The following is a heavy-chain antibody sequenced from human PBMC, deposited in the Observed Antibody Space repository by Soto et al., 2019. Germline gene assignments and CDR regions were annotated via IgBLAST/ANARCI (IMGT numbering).Heavy chain of an antibody. D-gene: IGHD3-22*01. V-gene: IGHV4-59*01. CDR1: GGSISSYY. CDR2: IYYSGST. CDR3: ARDRWYYYDSSGSYYGMDV. Sequence: SETLSLTCTVSGGSISSYYWSWIRQPPGKGLEWIGYIYYSGSTNYNPSLKSRVTISVDTSKNQFSLKLSSVTAADTAVYYCARDRWYYYDSSGSYYGMDVWGQGTTVTVSS. J-gene: IGHJ6*02.